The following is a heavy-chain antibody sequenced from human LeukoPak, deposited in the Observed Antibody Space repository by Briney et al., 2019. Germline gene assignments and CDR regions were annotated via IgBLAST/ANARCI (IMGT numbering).Heavy chain of an antibody. J-gene: IGHJ6*03. CDR2: INPNSGGT. CDR3: ARDFGYSSNWYYYYMDV. D-gene: IGHD6-13*01. CDR1: GYTFTGYN. V-gene: IGHV1-2*02. Sequence: GASVTVSCKASGYTFTGYNMHWVRQAPGQGLEWMGWINPNSGGTNYAQKFQGRVTMTRDTSISTAYMELSRLRSDDTAVYYCARDFGYSSNWYYYYMDVWGKGTTVTVSS.